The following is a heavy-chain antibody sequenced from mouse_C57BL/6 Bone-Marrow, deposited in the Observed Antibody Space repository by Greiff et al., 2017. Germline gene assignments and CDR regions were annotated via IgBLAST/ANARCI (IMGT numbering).Heavy chain of an antibody. CDR3: ARWGGHSNYWYDGV. CDR1: GYAFSSSW. V-gene: IGHV1-82*01. D-gene: IGHD2-5*01. J-gene: IGHJ1*03. CDR2: IYPGDGDT. Sequence: VQLQQSGPELVKPGASVKISCKASGYAFSSSWMNWVKQRPGKGLEWIGRIYPGDGDTNYNGKFKGKATLTADKSSSTAYMQLSSLTSADSAVYFCARWGGHSNYWYDGVWGTGTTVTVAS.